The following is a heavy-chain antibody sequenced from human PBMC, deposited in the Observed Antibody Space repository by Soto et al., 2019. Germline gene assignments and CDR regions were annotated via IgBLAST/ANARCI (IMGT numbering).Heavy chain of an antibody. Sequence: GESLKISCKGSGYSFTSYWISWVRQMPGKGLEWMGRIDPSDSYTNYSPSFQGHVTISADKSISTAYLQWSSLKASDTAMYYCTTTVTTEDYYYYGMDVWGKGTTVTVSS. CDR1: GYSFTSYW. CDR3: TTTVTTEDYYYYGMDV. CDR2: IDPSDSYT. J-gene: IGHJ6*04. D-gene: IGHD4-17*01. V-gene: IGHV5-10-1*01.